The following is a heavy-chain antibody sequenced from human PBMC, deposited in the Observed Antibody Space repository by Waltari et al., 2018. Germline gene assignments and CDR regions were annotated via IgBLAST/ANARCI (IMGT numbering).Heavy chain of an antibody. CDR2: IFHSGTT. D-gene: IGHD2-8*01. CDR3: ARGLMVPATYLIH. J-gene: IGHJ4*02. V-gene: IGHV4-59*08. Sequence: QVQLQESGPRLVKPSETLSLTCTVSGGSISPYYWSWIRQPPGKGLEWIGYIFHSGTTNYNPSLKSRVTISVDTSRNQFSLTLTSVTAADTAVYYCARGLMVPATYLIHWGRGALVTVSS. CDR1: GGSISPYY.